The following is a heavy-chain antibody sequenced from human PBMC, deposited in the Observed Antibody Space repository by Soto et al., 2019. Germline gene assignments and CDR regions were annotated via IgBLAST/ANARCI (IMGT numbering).Heavy chain of an antibody. J-gene: IGHJ5*02. D-gene: IGHD2-2*03. Sequence: ASVKVSCKASGYTFTSYAMHWVRQAPGQRLEWMGWINAGNGNTKYSQKFQGRVTITRDTSASTAYMELSSLRSEDTAVYYCAREGAVGYCSSTNCPNWFDPWGQGTLVTVSS. CDR2: INAGNGNT. CDR1: GYTFTSYA. V-gene: IGHV1-3*01. CDR3: AREGAVGYCSSTNCPNWFDP.